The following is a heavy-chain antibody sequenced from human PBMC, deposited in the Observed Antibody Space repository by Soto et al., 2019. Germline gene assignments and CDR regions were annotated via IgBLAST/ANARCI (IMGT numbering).Heavy chain of an antibody. CDR2: IWYDGSNK. J-gene: IGHJ4*02. CDR3: AREGGDYDILAGYYSH. Sequence: SGGSLRLSCAASGFTFSSYGMHWVRQAPGKGLEWVAVIWYDGSNKYYADSVKGRFTISRDNSKNTLYLQMNSLRAEDTAVYYCAREGGDYDILAGYYSHWGQGTLVTVSS. CDR1: GFTFSSYG. V-gene: IGHV3-33*01. D-gene: IGHD3-9*01.